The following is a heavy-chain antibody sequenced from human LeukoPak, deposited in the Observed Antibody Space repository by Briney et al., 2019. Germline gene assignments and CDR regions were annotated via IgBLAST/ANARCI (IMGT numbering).Heavy chain of an antibody. V-gene: IGHV3-23*01. J-gene: IGHJ4*02. D-gene: IGHD2-21*02. Sequence: PGGSLRLSCAASGLTFSSSVLRWVRQAPGKGLEWVSSVSTDGRTYYADSVEGRLAISRDNSKSTSFLQMNSLRAADPAVYYCGGGDTVWYWGQRTLVTVSS. CDR2: VSTDGRT. CDR3: GGGDTVWY. CDR1: GLTFSSSV.